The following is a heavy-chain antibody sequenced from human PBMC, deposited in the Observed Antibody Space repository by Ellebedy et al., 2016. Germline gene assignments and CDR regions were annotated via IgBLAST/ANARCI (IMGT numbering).Heavy chain of an antibody. CDR2: INTGTGDT. CDR1: GYTFNSYG. D-gene: IGHD6-13*01. CDR3: ASSFSGYSSSWLDY. J-gene: IGHJ4*02. V-gene: IGHV1-3*04. Sequence: ASVKVSCKASGYTFNSYGMHWVRQAPGQSLEWMGWINTGTGDTKYSQNLQDRVTISRDTSASSAYMELSSLRSEDTAVYYCASSFSGYSSSWLDYWGQGTLVTVSS.